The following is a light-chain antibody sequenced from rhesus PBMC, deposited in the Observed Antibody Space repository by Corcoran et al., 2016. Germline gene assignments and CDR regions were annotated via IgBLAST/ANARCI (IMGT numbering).Light chain of an antibody. V-gene: IGKV1-43*03. CDR3: LQYNSNPYS. CDR2: AAA. Sequence: DIQMTQSPSSLSASVGDRVTITCRASQGISTYLNWFQQKPGKTPKRLIYAAASLESGVPSRFSGSGSGPEFTLTISSLQPEDFATSYCLQYNSNPYSFGQGTKVEIK. J-gene: IGKJ2*01. CDR1: QGISTY.